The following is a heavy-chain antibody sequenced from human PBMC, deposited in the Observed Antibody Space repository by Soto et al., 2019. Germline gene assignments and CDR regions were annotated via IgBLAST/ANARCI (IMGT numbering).Heavy chain of an antibody. CDR1: GFTFSSYA. CDR2: IGESGTPT. Sequence: GGSLILSCAASGFTFSSYAVKWVRQAPGKGLEWVSLIGESGTPTYYADSVKGRFTISRDNSGNTLFLEMYSLRAEDTAVYYCARYIPGVRYYGMDVWGQGTTVTAP. J-gene: IGHJ6*02. D-gene: IGHD2-2*01. CDR3: ARYIPGVRYYGMDV. V-gene: IGHV3-23*01.